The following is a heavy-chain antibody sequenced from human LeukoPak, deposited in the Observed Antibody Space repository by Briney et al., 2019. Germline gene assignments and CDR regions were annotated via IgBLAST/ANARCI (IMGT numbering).Heavy chain of an antibody. CDR2: IAGSDGFT. CDR1: GFPFSSYA. J-gene: IGHJ4*02. V-gene: IGHV3-23*01. CDR3: VRSPDY. Sequence: PGGSLRLSCAASGFPFSSYAMNWVRQAPGKGLEWVSVIAGSDGFTQYADSVKGRFTISRDNSKNTVYLQMNRLRVEDTALYYCVRSPDYWGQGTLVTVSS.